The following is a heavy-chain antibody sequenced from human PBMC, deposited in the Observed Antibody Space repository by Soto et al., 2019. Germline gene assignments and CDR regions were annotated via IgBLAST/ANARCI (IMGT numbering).Heavy chain of an antibody. J-gene: IGHJ4*02. CDR2: ISASNGNR. D-gene: IGHD2-2*01. CDR3: VRDPQRNDY. CDR1: GYDFSSYG. V-gene: IGHV1-18*04. Sequence: QVQLVQSGAEVKKPGASVKVSCKASGYDFSSYGISWVRQAPRQGLEWMGWISASNGNRDYAQQFQGRVTMTSDTSRTTAYMELRSLRSDDTAVYYCVRDPQRNDYWGQGTLVNVSS.